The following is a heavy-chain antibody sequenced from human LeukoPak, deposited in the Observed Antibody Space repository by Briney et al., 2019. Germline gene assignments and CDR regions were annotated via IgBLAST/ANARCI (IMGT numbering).Heavy chain of an antibody. J-gene: IGHJ4*02. Sequence: GGSLRLSCAASGFTFSSYAMSWVRQAPGKGREWVSAISGSGGSTYYADSVKGRFTISRENSKNTLYLQMNSLRAEDTAVYYCAKLSSWTLYYFDYWGQGTLVTVSS. CDR3: AKLSSWTLYYFDY. CDR2: ISGSGGST. V-gene: IGHV3-23*01. CDR1: GFTFSSYA. D-gene: IGHD6-13*01.